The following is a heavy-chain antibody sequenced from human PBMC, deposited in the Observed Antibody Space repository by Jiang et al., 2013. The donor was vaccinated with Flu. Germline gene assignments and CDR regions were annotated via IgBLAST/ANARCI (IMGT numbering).Heavy chain of an antibody. CDR3: ARAGEASSGWSLDY. CDR2: TYYRSKWYN. V-gene: IGHV6-1*01. D-gene: IGHD6-19*01. Sequence: QTLSLTCAISGDSVSGNSATWNWIRQSPSRGLEWLGRTYYRSKWYNDYAVSVKSRITINPDTSKNQFSLQLNSVTPEDTAVYYCARAGEASSGWSLDYWGQGTLVTVSS. J-gene: IGHJ4*02. CDR1: GDSVSGNSAT.